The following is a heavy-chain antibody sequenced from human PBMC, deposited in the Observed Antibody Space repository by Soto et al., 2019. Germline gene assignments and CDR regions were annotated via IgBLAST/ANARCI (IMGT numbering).Heavy chain of an antibody. Sequence: SETLSLTCTFSGCSISGYHWSWIRRPPGKGLEWIGYISYTGGPNYSPSLKSRVTLSVDTSKNQFSLKLRSVTAADTAVYYCARRSGDYVFDYWGQGTLVTVSS. J-gene: IGHJ4*02. V-gene: IGHV4-59*08. CDR2: ISYTGGP. D-gene: IGHD4-17*01. CDR1: GCSISGYH. CDR3: ARRSGDYVFDY.